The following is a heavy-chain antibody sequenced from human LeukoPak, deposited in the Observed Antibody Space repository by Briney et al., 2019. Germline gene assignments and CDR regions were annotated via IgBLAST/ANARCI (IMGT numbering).Heavy chain of an antibody. CDR3: AREKGSSNYDS. CDR2: INDDGSST. Sequence: TGGSLRLFCAASGFTFNTYWMHWVRQVPGKGLVWVSRINDDGSSTAYADSVKDRFTISRDNAKNTVYLRRNSLRAEDTAVYYCAREKGSSNYDSWGQGTLVTVSS. CDR1: GFTFNTYW. V-gene: IGHV3-74*03. J-gene: IGHJ5*01. D-gene: IGHD4-11*01.